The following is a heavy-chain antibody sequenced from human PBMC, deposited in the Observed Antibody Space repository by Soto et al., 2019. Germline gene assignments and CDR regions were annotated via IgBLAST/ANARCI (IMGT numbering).Heavy chain of an antibody. J-gene: IGHJ6*02. D-gene: IGHD3-10*01. CDR3: ARDRIRHYYGSGTGEGDGMDV. V-gene: IGHV3-33*01. CDR2: IWYDGSNK. CDR1: GFTFSSYG. Sequence: QVQLVESGGGVVQPGRSLRLSCAASGFTFSSYGMHWVRQAPGKGLEWVAVIWYDGSNKYYADSVKGRFTISRDNSKNTLYLQMNSLRAEDTAVYYCARDRIRHYYGSGTGEGDGMDVWGQGTTVTVSS.